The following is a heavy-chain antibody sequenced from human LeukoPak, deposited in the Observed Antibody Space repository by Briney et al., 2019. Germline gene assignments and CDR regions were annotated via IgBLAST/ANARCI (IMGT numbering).Heavy chain of an antibody. V-gene: IGHV1-18*01. Sequence: ASVKVSCKASGYTFTSYGISWVRQAPGQGLEWMGWISAYNGNTNYAQKLQGRVTMTTDTSTSTAYMELRSLRSDDTAVYYCATLHRYYYYMDVWAKGPRSPSP. CDR3: ATLHRYYYYMDV. J-gene: IGHJ6*03. CDR2: ISAYNGNT. CDR1: GYTFTSYG.